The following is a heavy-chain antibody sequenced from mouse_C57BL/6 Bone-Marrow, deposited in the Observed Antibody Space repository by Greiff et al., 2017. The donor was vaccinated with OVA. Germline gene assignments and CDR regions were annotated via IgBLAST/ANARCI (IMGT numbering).Heavy chain of an antibody. Sequence: VQLQQSDAELVKPGASVKISCKVSGYTFTDHTIHWMKQRPEQGLEWIGYIYPRDGSTKYTEKFKGKATLTADTSSSTAYMQLNSLTSEDSAVYFCARTPFITTVVADYWGQGTTLTVSS. V-gene: IGHV1-78*01. J-gene: IGHJ2*01. CDR1: GYTFTDHT. D-gene: IGHD1-1*01. CDR2: IYPRDGST. CDR3: ARTPFITTVVADY.